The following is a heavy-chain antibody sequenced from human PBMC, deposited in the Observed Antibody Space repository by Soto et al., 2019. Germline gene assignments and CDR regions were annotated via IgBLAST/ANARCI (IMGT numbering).Heavy chain of an antibody. Sequence: VQLMQSGAEVKQPGSSVKVSCKASGGTFSSHSINWVRQAPGQGLEWMGGIITLFGTANYAQNFQGRVTITADQSTSSADMELNSLRSADTAVYYCAREVGYGDFSAALLDWGQGTLVTVSS. CDR1: GGTFSSHS. CDR3: AREVGYGDFSAALLD. J-gene: IGHJ4*02. D-gene: IGHD4-17*01. CDR2: IITLFGTA. V-gene: IGHV1-69*01.